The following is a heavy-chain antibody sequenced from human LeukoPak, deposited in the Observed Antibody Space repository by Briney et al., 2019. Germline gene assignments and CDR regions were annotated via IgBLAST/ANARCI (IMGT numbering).Heavy chain of an antibody. V-gene: IGHV3-30-3*01. CDR1: GFTFSSYA. CDR3: ARSSSYVY. J-gene: IGHJ4*02. D-gene: IGHD6-13*01. CDR2: ISYDGSNK. Sequence: GGSLRLSCAASGFTFSSYAMHWVRQAPGKGLEWVAVISYDGSNKYYAGSVKGRFTISRDNSKNTLYLQMNSLRAEDTAVYYCARSSSYVYWGQGTLVTVSS.